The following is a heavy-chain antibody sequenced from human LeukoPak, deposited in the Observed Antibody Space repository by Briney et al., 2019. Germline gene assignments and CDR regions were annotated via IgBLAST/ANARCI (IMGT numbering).Heavy chain of an antibody. V-gene: IGHV1-2*04. CDR3: ARGIAAADENFDY. Sequence: GWINPNSGGTNYAQKFQGWVTMTRDTSISTAYMELSRLRSDDTAVYYCARGIAAADENFDYWGQGTLVTVSS. J-gene: IGHJ4*02. CDR2: INPNSGGT. D-gene: IGHD6-13*01.